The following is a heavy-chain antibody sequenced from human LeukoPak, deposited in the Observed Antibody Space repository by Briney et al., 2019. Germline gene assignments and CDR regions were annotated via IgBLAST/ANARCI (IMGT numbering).Heavy chain of an antibody. CDR3: TTERPLIVGDHFAF. CDR2: VDPEDGRT. J-gene: IGHJ4*02. Sequence: ASVKVSCKVSGYTFVDYYVHWIKQAPGKGLEWMGLVDPEDGRTIYADKLQDRVTITADTSVDTVYMELRSLRFDDTAVYCCTTERPLIVGDHFAFWGQGSLVSVSS. V-gene: IGHV1-69-2*01. CDR1: GYTFVDYY. D-gene: IGHD1-26*01.